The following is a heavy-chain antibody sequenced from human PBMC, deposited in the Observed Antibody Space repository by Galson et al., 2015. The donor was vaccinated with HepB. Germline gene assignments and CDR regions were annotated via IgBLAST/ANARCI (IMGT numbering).Heavy chain of an antibody. D-gene: IGHD2-2*01. CDR3: AREGAPGGSTSCPSD. Sequence: SVKVSCKASGYTFTSYYMHWVRQAPGQGLEWMGIINPSGGSTSYARKFQGRVTMTRDTSTSTVYMELSSLRSEDTAVYYCAREGAPGGSTSCPSDWGQGTLVTVSS. V-gene: IGHV1-46*01. CDR1: GYTFTSYY. CDR2: INPSGGST. J-gene: IGHJ4*02.